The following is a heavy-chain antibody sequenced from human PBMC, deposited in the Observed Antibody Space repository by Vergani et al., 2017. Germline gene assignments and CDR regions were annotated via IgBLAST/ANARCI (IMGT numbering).Heavy chain of an antibody. D-gene: IGHD3-10*01. CDR2: IIPIFGTA. Sequence: QVQLVQSGAEVKKPGSSVKVSCKASGGTFSSYAISWVRQAPGQGLEWMGGIIPIFGTANYAQKFQGRVTITADESTSTAYMELSSLRSEDTAVYYCARGVXDYYYGSGSYYKGAFDIWGQGTMVTVSS. CDR1: GGTFSSYA. CDR3: ARGVXDYYYGSGSYYKGAFDI. J-gene: IGHJ3*02. V-gene: IGHV1-69*01.